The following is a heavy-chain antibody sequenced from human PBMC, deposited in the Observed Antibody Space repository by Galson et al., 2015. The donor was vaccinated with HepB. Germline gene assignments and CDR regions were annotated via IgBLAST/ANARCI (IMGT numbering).Heavy chain of an antibody. V-gene: IGHV3-23*01. D-gene: IGHD3-10*01. CDR3: AKGGVTMVRGVIRIYYFEY. CDR2: ISGSGDNT. CDR1: GFIFSSYA. J-gene: IGHJ4*02. Sequence: SLRLSCAASGFIFSSYAMSWVRQAPGKGLEWVSAISGSGDNTYSADSVKGRFTISRDNPKNTLYLEMNSLRADDTAVYYCAKGGVTMVRGVIRIYYFEYWGQGSLVTVSS.